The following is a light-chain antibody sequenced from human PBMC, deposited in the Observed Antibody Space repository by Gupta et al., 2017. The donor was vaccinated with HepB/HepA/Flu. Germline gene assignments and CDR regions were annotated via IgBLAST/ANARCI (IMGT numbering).Light chain of an antibody. J-gene: IGKJ4*01. CDR2: DAS. CDR1: QSVSSY. V-gene: IGKV3-11*01. CDR3: QQRSTSLT. Sequence: EIVLTQSPATLSLSPGERATLSCRASQSVSSYLAWYQQKPGQAPRLLIYDASNRATGIPDRFSGSGYGKDFTLTSSRREHEDFAVYYGQQRSTSLTFGGGTKVEIK.